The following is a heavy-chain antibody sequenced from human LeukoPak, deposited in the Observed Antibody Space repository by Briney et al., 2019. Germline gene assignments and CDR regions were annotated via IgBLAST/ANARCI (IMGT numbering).Heavy chain of an antibody. Sequence: SGGSLRLSCAASGFTFSSYSMNWFRQAPGKGLEWVSSISSSSSYIYYADSVKGRFTISRDNAKNMLYLQVNSLRAEDTAVYCCATQQGGNPAYWGQGTLVTVSS. CDR3: ATQQGGNPAY. J-gene: IGHJ4*02. CDR2: ISSSSSYI. D-gene: IGHD1-14*01. V-gene: IGHV3-21*01. CDR1: GFTFSSYS.